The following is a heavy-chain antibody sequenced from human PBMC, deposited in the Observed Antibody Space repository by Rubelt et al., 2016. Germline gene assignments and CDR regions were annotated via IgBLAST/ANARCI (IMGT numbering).Heavy chain of an antibody. CDR3: ARVRELQDYYYGMDV. J-gene: IGHJ6*02. D-gene: IGHD1-7*01. CDR1: GFTFSSYW. Sequence: EVQLVESGGGLVKPGGSLRLSCAASGFTFSSYWMHWVRQAPGKGLVWVSRINSDGSSTSYADSVKGRFTISRDNAKNTLDLQMNSLRAEDTAVYYCARVRELQDYYYGMDVWGQGTTVTVSS. V-gene: IGHV3-74*02. CDR2: INSDGSST.